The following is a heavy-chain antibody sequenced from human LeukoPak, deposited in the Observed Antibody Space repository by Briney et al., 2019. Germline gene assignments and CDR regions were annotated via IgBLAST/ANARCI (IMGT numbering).Heavy chain of an antibody. CDR1: GDSISSYY. CDR2: IYYSGST. D-gene: IGHD3-16*01. V-gene: IGHV4-59*01. J-gene: IGHJ4*02. CDR3: ARGGVLKSVDY. Sequence: PSETLSLTCTVSGDSISSYYCSWIRQPPGKGLEWIGYIYYSGSTSYNPSLKSRVTISLDTSNNQFSLKLRSVTAADTAVYYCARGGVLKSVDYWGQGTLVAVSS.